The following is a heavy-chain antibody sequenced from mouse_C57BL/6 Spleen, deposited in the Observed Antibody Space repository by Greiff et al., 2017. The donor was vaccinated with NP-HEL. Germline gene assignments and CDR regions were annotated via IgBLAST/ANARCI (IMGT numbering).Heavy chain of an antibody. D-gene: IGHD2-4*01. J-gene: IGHJ4*01. V-gene: IGHV1-81*01. CDR1: GYTFTSYG. Sequence: VQLQQSGAELARPGASVKLSCKASGYTFTSYGISWVKQRTGQGLEWIGEIYPRSGNTYYNEKFKGKATLTADKSSSTAYMELRSLTSEDSAVYFCARDYDYSWGQGTSVTVSS. CDR3: ARDYDYS. CDR2: IYPRSGNT.